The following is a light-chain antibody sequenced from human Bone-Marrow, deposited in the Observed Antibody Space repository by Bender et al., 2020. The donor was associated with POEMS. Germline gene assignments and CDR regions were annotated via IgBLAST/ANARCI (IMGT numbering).Light chain of an antibody. CDR3: AAWEDSLNGWV. Sequence: QSVLTQPASVSGSPGQSITISCTGTSSDVGAYNYVYWYQQHPATAPKLLIYDVSHRPSGVSVRFSGSKSGTSASLAISGLQSEDEADYYCAAWEDSLNGWVFGGGTKLTVL. CDR2: DVS. V-gene: IGLV2-14*03. J-gene: IGLJ3*02. CDR1: SSDVGAYNY.